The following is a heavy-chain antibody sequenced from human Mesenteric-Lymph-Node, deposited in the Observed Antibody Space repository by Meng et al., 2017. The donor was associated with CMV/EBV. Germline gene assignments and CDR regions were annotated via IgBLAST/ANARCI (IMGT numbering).Heavy chain of an antibody. CDR1: TFTLSNHD. CDR3: TKDQGISGYSMDV. V-gene: IGHV3-48*03. D-gene: IGHD3-3*01. J-gene: IGHJ6*02. Sequence: GESLKISCSSSTFTLSNHDMNWVRQAPEKGLEWLSHINRGDSVIAYADSVRGRFTISRDIAKNSLYLQMNSLRVEDTALYYCTKDQGISGYSMDVWGQGTTVTVSS. CDR2: INRGDSVI.